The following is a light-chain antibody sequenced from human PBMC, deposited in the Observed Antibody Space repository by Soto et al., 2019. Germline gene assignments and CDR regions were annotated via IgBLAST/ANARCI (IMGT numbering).Light chain of an antibody. CDR3: SSYTTSSTRV. J-gene: IGLJ1*01. CDR2: EVS. Sequence: SALTQPASVSGSPGQSITISCTGTSSDVGAYDYVSWYQQHPDKAPKLVIYEVSYRPSGVSNRFSGSKSVNTATLTISGLQAEDEADYYCSSYTTSSTRVFGTGTKVTVL. CDR1: SSDVGAYDY. V-gene: IGLV2-14*03.